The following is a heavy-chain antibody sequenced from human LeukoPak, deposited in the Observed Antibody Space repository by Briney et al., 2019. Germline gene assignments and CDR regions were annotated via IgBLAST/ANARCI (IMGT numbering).Heavy chain of an antibody. CDR2: ISSSGSTI. V-gene: IGHV3-48*03. Sequence: PGGSLRLSCAASGFTFSSYEMNWVRQAPGKGLEWVSYISSSGSTIYYADSVKGRFTISRDNAKNSLYLQMNSLRAEDTAVYYCARDLNQYSSSWLPGSHYYYYGMDVWGKGTTVTVSS. D-gene: IGHD6-13*01. CDR1: GFTFSSYE. CDR3: ARDLNQYSSSWLPGSHYYYYGMDV. J-gene: IGHJ6*04.